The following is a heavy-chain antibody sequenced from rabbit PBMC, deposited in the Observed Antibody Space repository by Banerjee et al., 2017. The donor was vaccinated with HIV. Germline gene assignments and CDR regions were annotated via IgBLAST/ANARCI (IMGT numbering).Heavy chain of an antibody. J-gene: IGHJ3*01. CDR3: ARGYDDYDARFDL. V-gene: IGHV1S7*01. CDR2: IDPIFGST. CDR1: GIDFSLYY. D-gene: IGHD2-1*01. Sequence: QLKESGGGLVQPGGSLKLSCKASGIDFSLYYMSWVRQAPGKGLEWIGYIDPIFGSTYYATWVDGRFTISSHNAQNTLYLQLNSLTAADTAPYFCARGYDDYDARFDLWGQGTLVTVS.